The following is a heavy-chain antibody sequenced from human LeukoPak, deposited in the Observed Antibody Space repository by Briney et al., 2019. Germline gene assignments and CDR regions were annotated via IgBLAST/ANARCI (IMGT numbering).Heavy chain of an antibody. V-gene: IGHV4-34*01. CDR3: ARSWMHSYGLMDV. Sequence: PSETLSLTCAVYGGSFSGYYWSWIRQPPGKGLEWIGEINHSGSTNYNPSLKSRVTISVDTSKNQFPLKLSSVTAADTAVYYCARSWMHSYGLMDVWGQGTTVTVSS. D-gene: IGHD5-18*01. J-gene: IGHJ6*02. CDR1: GGSFSGYY. CDR2: INHSGST.